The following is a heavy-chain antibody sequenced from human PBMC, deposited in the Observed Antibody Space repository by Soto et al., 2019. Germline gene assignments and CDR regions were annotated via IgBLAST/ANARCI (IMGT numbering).Heavy chain of an antibody. J-gene: IGHJ6*02. V-gene: IGHV1-69*13. CDR2: IIPIFGTA. D-gene: IGHD3-3*01. Sequence: SVKVSCKASGGTFSSYAISWVRQAPGQGLEWMGGIIPIFGTANYAQKFQGRVTITADESTSTAYMELSSLRSEDTAVYYCARDRMFFGVAFYYYYGMDVWGQGTTVTVSS. CDR1: GGTFSSYA. CDR3: ARDRMFFGVAFYYYYGMDV.